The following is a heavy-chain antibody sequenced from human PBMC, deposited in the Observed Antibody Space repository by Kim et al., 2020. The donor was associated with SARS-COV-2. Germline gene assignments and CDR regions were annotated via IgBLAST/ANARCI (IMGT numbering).Heavy chain of an antibody. V-gene: IGHV4-34*01. J-gene: IGHJ4*02. CDR2: INHSGST. Sequence: SETLSLTCAVYGGSFSGYYWSWIRQPPGKGLEWIGEINHSGSTNYNPSLKSRVTISVDTSKNQFSLKLSSVTAADTAVYYCARDTGRGVKYRLDYWGQGTLVTVSS. CDR1: GGSFSGYY. D-gene: IGHD3-10*01. CDR3: ARDTGRGVKYRLDY.